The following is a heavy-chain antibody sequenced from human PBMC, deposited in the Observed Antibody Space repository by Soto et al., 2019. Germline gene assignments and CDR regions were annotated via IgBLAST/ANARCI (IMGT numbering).Heavy chain of an antibody. D-gene: IGHD3-3*01. CDR2: IYPGDSDT. CDR3: ARSSYYDFWSGYYRRSYYYYGMDV. CDR1: GYSFTSYW. J-gene: IGHJ6*02. Sequence: PRESLKISCKGSGYSFTSYWIGWVRQMPGKGLEWMGIIYPGDSDTRYSPSFQGQVTISADKSISTAYLQWSSLKASDTAMYYCARSSYYDFWSGYYRRSYYYYGMDVWGQGTTVTVSS. V-gene: IGHV5-51*01.